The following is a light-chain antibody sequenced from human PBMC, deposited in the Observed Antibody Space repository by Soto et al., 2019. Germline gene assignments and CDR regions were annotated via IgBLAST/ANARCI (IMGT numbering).Light chain of an antibody. Sequence: EIVLTQSPGTLSLSPGERATLSCRASPSVSSSYFAWYQQKPGQAPRLLIYGASSRATGIPDRFSGSGSGTDFTLTISRLEPEDFAVYYCQQYGSSPGTFGQGTKGEIK. CDR2: GAS. V-gene: IGKV3-20*01. CDR3: QQYGSSPGT. J-gene: IGKJ1*01. CDR1: PSVSSSY.